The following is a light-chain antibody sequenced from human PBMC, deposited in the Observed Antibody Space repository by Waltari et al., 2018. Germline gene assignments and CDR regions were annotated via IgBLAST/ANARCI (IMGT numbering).Light chain of an antibody. CDR2: GTS. Sequence: EIVLTQSPGTLSLSPGERATLSCRASQSVTSISVSGYQQKLGQAPRLLIYGTSSRYTCIPERVSGSGSRTGLPLTISRLEPEEFAVYYCQQYDGEVVTFGGGTKVQI. CDR1: QSVTSIS. CDR3: QQYDGEVVT. V-gene: IGKV3-20*01. J-gene: IGKJ4*01.